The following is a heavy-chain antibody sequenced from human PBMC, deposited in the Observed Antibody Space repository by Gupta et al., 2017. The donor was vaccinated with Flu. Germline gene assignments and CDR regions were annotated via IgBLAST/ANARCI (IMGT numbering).Heavy chain of an antibody. J-gene: IGHJ3*02. D-gene: IGHD3-22*01. Sequence: QVQLQQWGAGLLKPSETLSLTCAVYGGSFSGYYWSWIRQPPGKGLEWIGEINHSGSTNYNPSLKSRVTISVDTSKNQFSLKLSSVTAADTAVYYCARTRIVVVTPDAFDIWGQGTMVTVSS. CDR2: INHSGST. CDR3: ARTRIVVVTPDAFDI. CDR1: GGSFSGYY. V-gene: IGHV4-34*01.